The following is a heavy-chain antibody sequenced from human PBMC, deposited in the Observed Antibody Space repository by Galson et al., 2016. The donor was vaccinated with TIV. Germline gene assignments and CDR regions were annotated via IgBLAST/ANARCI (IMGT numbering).Heavy chain of an antibody. J-gene: IGHJ4*02. V-gene: IGHV3-33*01. CDR3: AREGHYSSSSPGYYFDY. CDR1: GFSLNDYG. Sequence: SLRLSCAVSGFSLNDYGTHWVRQAPGKGLEWVAFMWFDGRNLDYADSVKGRFTISRDNSKNTLYLQINSLSAEDTAVYYCAREGHYSSSSPGYYFDYWGQGTLVTVSS. D-gene: IGHD6-6*01. CDR2: MWFDGRNL.